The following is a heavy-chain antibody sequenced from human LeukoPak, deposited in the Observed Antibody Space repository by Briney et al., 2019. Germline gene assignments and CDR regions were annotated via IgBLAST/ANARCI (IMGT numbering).Heavy chain of an antibody. CDR3: ARSGVPKKYYFDY. Sequence: GGSLRLSCAASGFTFSDYYMSWIRQAPGKGLEWVSAISGSGGSTYYADSVKGRFTISRDNSKNTLYLQMNSLRAEDTAVYYCARSGVPKKYYFDYWGQGTLVTVSS. CDR1: GFTFSDYY. J-gene: IGHJ4*02. CDR2: ISGSGGST. D-gene: IGHD3-10*01. V-gene: IGHV3-23*01.